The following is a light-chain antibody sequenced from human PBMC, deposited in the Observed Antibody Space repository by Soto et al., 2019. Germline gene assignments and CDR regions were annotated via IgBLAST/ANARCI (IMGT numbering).Light chain of an antibody. V-gene: IGKV1-33*01. Sequence: IQMTQSPYSLSASVGDRVTITCQASQDISNYLNWYQQKPGKAPKLLIYDASNLETGVPSSFSGSGSGTEFTFTISSLQPEDIATYYGQQYDKLHPYTFGQGNKLEIK. CDR3: QQYDKLHPYT. CDR1: QDISNY. CDR2: DAS. J-gene: IGKJ2*01.